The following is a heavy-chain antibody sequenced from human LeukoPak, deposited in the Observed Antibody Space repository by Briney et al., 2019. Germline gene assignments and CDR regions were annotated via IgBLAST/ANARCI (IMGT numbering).Heavy chain of an antibody. D-gene: IGHD3-10*01. J-gene: IGHJ4*02. CDR2: ISAYNGDT. CDR3: ARDNPYGSGSIGY. CDR1: GYTFISNG. V-gene: IGHV1-18*01. Sequence: GASVKVSCKASGYTFISNGITWVRQAPGQGLEWMGWISAYNGDTNYAQNLQGRVTMTTDTSTSTAYMELRSLRSDDTAVYYCARDNPYGSGSIGYWGQGTLVTVSS.